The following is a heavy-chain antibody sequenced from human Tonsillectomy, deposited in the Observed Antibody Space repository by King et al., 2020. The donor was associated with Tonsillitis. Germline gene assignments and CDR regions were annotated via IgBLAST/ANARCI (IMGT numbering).Heavy chain of an antibody. CDR1: GFTFDDYA. D-gene: IGHD4-23*01. J-gene: IGHJ3*02. CDR3: AKDVSRWLGLADALDI. Sequence: VQLVESGGGVVQPGGSLRLSCAASGFTFDDYAVHWVRQAPGKSLEWVSLISGDGGSTYYADFVKGRFTISRDNSKNSLYLQMNSLRTEETALYYCAKDVSRWLGLADALDIWGQGTMVTVSS. V-gene: IGHV3-43*02. CDR2: ISGDGGST.